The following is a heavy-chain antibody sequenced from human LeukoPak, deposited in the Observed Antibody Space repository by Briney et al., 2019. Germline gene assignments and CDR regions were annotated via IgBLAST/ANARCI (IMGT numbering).Heavy chain of an antibody. J-gene: IGHJ6*02. Sequence: AAVKVSCKASGYTFTSYDINWVRQATGEGREWRGWMNPNSGNTGYAQKFQGRVTMTRNTSISTAYMELSSLRSEDTAVYYCAKRGANYDFWSGYYLSSYYYYGMDVWGQGTTVTVSS. D-gene: IGHD3-3*01. CDR3: AKRGANYDFWSGYYLSSYYYYGMDV. CDR2: MNPNSGNT. V-gene: IGHV1-8*01. CDR1: GYTFTSYD.